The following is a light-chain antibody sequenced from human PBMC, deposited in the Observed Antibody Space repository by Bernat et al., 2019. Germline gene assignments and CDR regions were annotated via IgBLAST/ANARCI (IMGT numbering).Light chain of an antibody. Sequence: NLILTQSHSVSESPGKTVTISCTRSSGSIAGNYVHWYQQRPGSTPTIVIYEDKQRPSGVPDRFSGSIDSSSNSASLTISGLKTEDEADYYCQSYDRSNRRVFGTGTKVTVL. J-gene: IGLJ1*01. CDR1: SGSIAGNY. V-gene: IGLV6-57*04. CDR2: EDK. CDR3: QSYDRSNRRV.